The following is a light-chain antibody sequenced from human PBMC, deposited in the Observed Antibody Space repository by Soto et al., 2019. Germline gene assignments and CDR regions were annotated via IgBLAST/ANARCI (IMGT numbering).Light chain of an antibody. CDR1: QSVDGY. J-gene: IGKJ5*01. CDR3: QQYHKWPPIT. Sequence: EVVMTQSPGTLSVSLGESATLSCRASQSVDGYLAWYQQKPGQAPRLLIYGASTRATGVTARFRGGGSGTEFTLTISSLQSEDSAVYYCQQYHKWPPITFGQGTRLE. V-gene: IGKV3-15*01. CDR2: GAS.